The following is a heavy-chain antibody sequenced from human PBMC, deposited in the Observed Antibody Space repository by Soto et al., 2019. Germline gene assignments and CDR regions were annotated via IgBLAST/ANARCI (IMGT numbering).Heavy chain of an antibody. CDR3: ARSLYGSKDC. CDR2: ISSSSTTI. V-gene: IGHV3-48*01. Sequence: EVQLVESGGGLVQPGGSLRLSCAASGFTFSSYNMNWVRQAPGKGLEWVSYISSSSTTIYYVDSVKGRFTISRDDGTNSLYLQMNSLRAEDTAVYYCARSLYGSKDCWGQGTLVTVSS. CDR1: GFTFSSYN. D-gene: IGHD3-22*01. J-gene: IGHJ4*02.